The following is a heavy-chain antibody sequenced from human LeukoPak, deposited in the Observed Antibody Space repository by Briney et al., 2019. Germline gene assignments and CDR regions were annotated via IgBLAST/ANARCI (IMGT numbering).Heavy chain of an antibody. Sequence: PSQTLSLTCTVSGGSISSGSYYWSWSRQPAGKGLEWIGRIYTSGSTNYNPSLKSRVTISVDTSKNQFSLTLSSVTAADTAVYYCARINWNDAFDIWGQGTMVTVSS. CDR3: ARINWNDAFDI. V-gene: IGHV4-61*02. CDR2: IYTSGST. D-gene: IGHD1-20*01. CDR1: GGSISSGSYY. J-gene: IGHJ3*02.